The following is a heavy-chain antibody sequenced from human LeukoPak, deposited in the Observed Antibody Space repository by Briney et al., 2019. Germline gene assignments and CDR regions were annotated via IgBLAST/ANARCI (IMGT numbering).Heavy chain of an antibody. Sequence: SGPTLVNPTQTLTLTCTFSGFSLSTSGVGVGWIRQPPGKALEWLGLIYWDDDKRYSPSLKSRLTITKDTSKNQVVLTMTNMDPVDTATYYCARIAYCSGGSCYLGFDYWGQGTLVTVSS. CDR2: IYWDDDK. J-gene: IGHJ4*02. CDR3: ARIAYCSGGSCYLGFDY. D-gene: IGHD2-15*01. CDR1: GFSLSTSGVG. V-gene: IGHV2-5*02.